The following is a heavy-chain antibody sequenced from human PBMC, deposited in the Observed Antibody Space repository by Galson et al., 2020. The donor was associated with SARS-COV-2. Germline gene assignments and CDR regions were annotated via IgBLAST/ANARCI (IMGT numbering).Heavy chain of an antibody. CDR1: GTSISSGSYS. CDR3: ARLHYGEYAPEAFDI. V-gene: IGHV4-30-2*01. Sequence: SQTLSLTCAVSGTSISSGSYSWNWIRQPPGKGLEWIGYISHSGGTYYNPSLKSRVTISGDRSKNQFSLRLSSVTAADTAVYYCARLHYGEYAPEAFDIWSTGTRVTVAS. CDR2: ISHSGGT. J-gene: IGHJ3*02. D-gene: IGHD4-17*01.